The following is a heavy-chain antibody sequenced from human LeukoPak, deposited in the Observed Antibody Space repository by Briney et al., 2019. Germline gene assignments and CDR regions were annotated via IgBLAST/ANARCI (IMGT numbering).Heavy chain of an antibody. CDR1: GVSMSAYQ. D-gene: IGHD2-21*01. CDR3: ATSNDAKIAPFDH. J-gene: IGHJ4*02. Sequence: SETLSLTCTVSGVSMSAYQWSWVRQSPEKGLEWIGCINTKGETSYNPSLKSRVTTSVDTSKSQFSLRLTPVTAADTAVYYCATSNDAKIAPFDHWGQGAPVTVSS. CDR2: INTKGET. V-gene: IGHV4-4*09.